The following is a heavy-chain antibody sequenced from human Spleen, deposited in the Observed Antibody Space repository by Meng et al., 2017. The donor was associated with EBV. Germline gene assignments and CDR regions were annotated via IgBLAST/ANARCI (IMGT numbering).Heavy chain of an antibody. CDR3: ARSPGHTYGYGAPYFDN. D-gene: IGHD5-18*01. CDR2: IYHSGST. Sequence: QGQLQEAGPVLVTPSGPLALTFAVSGDSISSSKWWSWVRQPPGKGLEWIGEIYHSGSTNHNPSLKSRVTISVDNSKNQFSLKLSSVTAADTAVYYCARSPGHTYGYGAPYFDNWGQGTLVTVSS. V-gene: IGHV4-4*02. CDR1: GDSISSSKW. J-gene: IGHJ4*02.